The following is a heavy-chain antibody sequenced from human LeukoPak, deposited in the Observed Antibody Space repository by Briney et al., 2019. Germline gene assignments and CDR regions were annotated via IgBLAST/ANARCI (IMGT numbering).Heavy chain of an antibody. J-gene: IGHJ4*02. Sequence: GGSLRLSCTVSGFTVSSNSMSWVRQAPGKGLEWVSFIYSDNTHYSDSVKGRFTISRDNSKNTLYLQMNSLRAEDTAVYYCAKAASTMVRGVIITPPFDYWGQGTLVTVSS. CDR2: IYSDNT. CDR1: GFTVSSNS. CDR3: AKAASTMVRGVIITPPFDY. V-gene: IGHV3-53*01. D-gene: IGHD3-10*01.